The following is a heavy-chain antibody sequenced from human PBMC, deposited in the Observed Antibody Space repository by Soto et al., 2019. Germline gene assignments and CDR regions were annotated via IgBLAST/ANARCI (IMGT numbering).Heavy chain of an antibody. CDR3: ARDLYGSGSYPNLYYYYYGMDV. CDR1: GYTFTSYY. Sequence: GASVKVSCKASGYTFTSYYMHWVRQAPGQGLEWMGKINPSGGSTSYAQKFQGRVTTTMDTSTSTVYMELSSLRSEDTAVYYCARDLYGSGSYPNLYYYYYGMDVWG. D-gene: IGHD3-10*01. CDR2: INPSGGST. J-gene: IGHJ6*02. V-gene: IGHV1-46*03.